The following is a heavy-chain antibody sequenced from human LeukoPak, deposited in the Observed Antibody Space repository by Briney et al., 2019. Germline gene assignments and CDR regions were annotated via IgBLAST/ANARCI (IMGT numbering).Heavy chain of an antibody. CDR1: GYTFTSYD. V-gene: IGHV1-8*01. Sequence: GASVKVSCKASGYTFTSYDINWVRQATGQGLEWMGWMNPNSGNTGYAQKFQGRVTMTRNTSISTAYMELSSLRSEDTAVYYCARGRMVRGVTWWFVPWGQGTLVTVSS. D-gene: IGHD3-10*01. J-gene: IGHJ5*02. CDR3: ARGRMVRGVTWWFVP. CDR2: MNPNSGNT.